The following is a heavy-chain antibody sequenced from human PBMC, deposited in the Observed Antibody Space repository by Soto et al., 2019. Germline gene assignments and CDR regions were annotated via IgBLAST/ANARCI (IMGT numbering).Heavy chain of an antibody. CDR1: GFTFSSYG. CDR3: AKEGVDSSWYYFDY. J-gene: IGHJ4*02. D-gene: IGHD6-13*01. CDR2: ISYDGSNK. V-gene: IGHV3-30*18. Sequence: GGSLRLSCAASGFTFSSYGMHWVRQAPGKGLEWVAVISYDGSNKYYADSVKGRFTISRDNSKNTLYLQMNSLRAEDTAVYYCAKEGVDSSWYYFDYWGQGTLVTVSS.